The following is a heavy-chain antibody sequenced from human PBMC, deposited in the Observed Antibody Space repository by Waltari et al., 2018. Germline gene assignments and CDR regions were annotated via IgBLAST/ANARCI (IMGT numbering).Heavy chain of an antibody. D-gene: IGHD6-19*01. CDR2: ISSSSSYI. CDR3: ARDRRWWLVRNGQCGFDY. Sequence: EVQLVESGGGLVKPGGSLRLSCAASGFTFSSYSMNWVRQAPGKGLEWVSSISSSSSYIYYADSVKGRFTISRDNAKNSLYLQMNSLRAEDTAVYYCARDRRWWLVRNGQCGFDYWGQGTLVTVSS. CDR1: GFTFSSYS. V-gene: IGHV3-21*01. J-gene: IGHJ4*02.